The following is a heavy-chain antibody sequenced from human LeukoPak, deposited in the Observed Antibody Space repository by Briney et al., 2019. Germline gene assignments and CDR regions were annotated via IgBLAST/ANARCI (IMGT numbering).Heavy chain of an antibody. CDR2: IKSKTDGGPT. Sequence: GGPLGLSCAASGFTFSNAWMSWVRQAPGKGLEWVGRIKSKTDGGPTDYAAPVKGRFTISRDDSKNTLYLQMNSLKTEDTAVYYCTTDLGASLRGYITMVRGVIGYFDYWGQGTLVTVSS. J-gene: IGHJ4*02. V-gene: IGHV3-15*01. CDR1: GFTFSNAW. CDR3: TTDLGASLRGYITMVRGVIGYFDY. D-gene: IGHD3-10*01.